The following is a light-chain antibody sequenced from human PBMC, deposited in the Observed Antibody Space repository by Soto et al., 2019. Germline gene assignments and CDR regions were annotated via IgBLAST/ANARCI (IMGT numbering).Light chain of an antibody. CDR3: GSYAGSNNML. V-gene: IGLV2-8*01. J-gene: IGLJ2*01. CDR2: EVT. CDR1: SNDIGCSNF. Sequence: QSALTQPPSASGSPGQSVTISCTGTSNDIGCSNFVSWYQQHPDKAPKLIIYEVTKRPSGVPDRFSAFKSGNTASLTVSGLQPEEEADYYCGSYAGSNNMLFGGGTKLTLL.